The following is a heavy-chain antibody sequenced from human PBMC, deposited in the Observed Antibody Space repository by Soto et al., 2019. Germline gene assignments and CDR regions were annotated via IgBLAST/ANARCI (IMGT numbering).Heavy chain of an antibody. CDR1: GATFSTRS. CDR3: ARVWELRGMDV. CDR2: TVPIFGTA. V-gene: IGHV1-69*13. J-gene: IGHJ6*02. Sequence: SVRVSSKASGATFSTRSISWERQAPGQGLEWMGGTVPIFGTANYAQKFQGRVTITADESTSTAYMELSSLRSEDTAVYYCARVWELRGMDVWGQGTTVPVSS. D-gene: IGHD1-26*01.